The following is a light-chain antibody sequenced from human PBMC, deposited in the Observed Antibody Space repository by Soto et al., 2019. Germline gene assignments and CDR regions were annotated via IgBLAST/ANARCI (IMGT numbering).Light chain of an antibody. CDR1: QSLVYSDGNTY. J-gene: IGKJ4*01. CDR2: KVS. V-gene: IGKV2-30*01. CDR3: MQGTHWPLT. Sequence: DVVMTQSPLSLPVTLGQPASISCRSSQSLVYSDGNTYLHWFQQSPGQSPRRLIYKVSDRDSGVPDRFSGSGSGTDFTLKISRVEAEDVGVYYCMQGTHWPLTVGGGTKVEIK.